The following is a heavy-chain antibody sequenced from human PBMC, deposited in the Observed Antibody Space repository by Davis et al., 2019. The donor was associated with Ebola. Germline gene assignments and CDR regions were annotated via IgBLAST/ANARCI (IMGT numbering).Heavy chain of an antibody. Sequence: GESLKISCAASGFTFSSYDMHWVRQAPGKGLEWLALLWYDGGYKYYADSVKGRFTISRDNTKNTLYVQMSSLRAEDTALYYCASSVWPHTLAYWGQGTPVTVSS. CDR2: LWYDGGYK. D-gene: IGHD6-19*01. CDR3: ASSVWPHTLAY. V-gene: IGHV3-33*08. CDR1: GFTFSSYD. J-gene: IGHJ4*02.